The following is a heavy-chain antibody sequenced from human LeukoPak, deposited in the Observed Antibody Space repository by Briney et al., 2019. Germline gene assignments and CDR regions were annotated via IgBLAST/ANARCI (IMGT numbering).Heavy chain of an antibody. CDR3: AWSGIRAVAGRGFDY. CDR2: IKQDGSEK. CDR1: GFTFSSYW. V-gene: IGHV3-7*01. J-gene: IGHJ4*02. D-gene: IGHD6-19*01. Sequence: GGSLRLSCAASGFTFSSYWMSWVRQAPGKGLEWVANIKQDGSEKYYVDSVKGRFTISRDNAKNSLYLQMNSLRAEDTAVYYCAWSGIRAVAGRGFDYWGQGTLVTVSS.